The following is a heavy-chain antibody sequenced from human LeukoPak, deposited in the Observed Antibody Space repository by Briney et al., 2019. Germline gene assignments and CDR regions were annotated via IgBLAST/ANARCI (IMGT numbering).Heavy chain of an antibody. Sequence: SVKVSCKASGGTFSSYAISWVRQAPGQGLEWMGGIIPIFGTANYAQKFQGRVTITADESTSTAYMELSSLRSEDTAVHYCARDSRTIDDPESGRYYYYGMDVWGKGTTVTVSS. D-gene: IGHD1-1*01. J-gene: IGHJ6*04. CDR1: GGTFSSYA. V-gene: IGHV1-69*13. CDR3: ARDSRTIDDPESGRYYYYGMDV. CDR2: IIPIFGTA.